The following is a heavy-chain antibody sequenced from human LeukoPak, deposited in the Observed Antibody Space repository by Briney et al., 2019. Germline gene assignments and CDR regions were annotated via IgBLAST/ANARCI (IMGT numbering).Heavy chain of an antibody. D-gene: IGHD3-10*01. CDR3: ARGFPGYYYYMDV. CDR1: GGSINSYY. J-gene: IGHJ6*03. V-gene: IGHV4-59*01. CDR2: ISYSGST. Sequence: SETLSLTCTVSGGSINSYYWSWIRQPPGKGLEWIGYISYSGSTNYNPSLKSRVTIKLDTPKSQFSLKLTSATAADTAVYYCARGFPGYYYYMDVWGKGTTVTISS.